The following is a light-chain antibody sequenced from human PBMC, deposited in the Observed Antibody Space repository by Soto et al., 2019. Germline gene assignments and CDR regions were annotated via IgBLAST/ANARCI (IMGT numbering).Light chain of an antibody. CDR1: SSNIGGNI. CDR2: GND. Sequence: QSVLTQPPSASGTPGQRVTISCSGSSSNIGGNIVNWYQQLPGTAPKLLIFGNDQRPSWVPDRFSGSKSGTSASLAISGPQSEDEANYYCAAWDDSLIGVVFGGGTQLTVL. CDR3: AAWDDSLIGVV. J-gene: IGLJ2*01. V-gene: IGLV1-44*01.